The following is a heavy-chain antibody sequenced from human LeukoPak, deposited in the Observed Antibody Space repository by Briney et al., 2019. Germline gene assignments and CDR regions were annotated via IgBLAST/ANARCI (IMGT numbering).Heavy chain of an antibody. Sequence: SETLSLTCTVSGGSISSSSYYWSWIRQPPGKGLEWIGEINHSGSTNYHPSLKSRVTISVDTSQNQFSLRLSSVTAADTAVYFCARGSPTLDYWGQGTLVTVSS. CDR2: INHSGST. J-gene: IGHJ4*02. V-gene: IGHV4-39*07. CDR3: ARGSPTLDY. CDR1: GGSISSSSYY. D-gene: IGHD6-13*01.